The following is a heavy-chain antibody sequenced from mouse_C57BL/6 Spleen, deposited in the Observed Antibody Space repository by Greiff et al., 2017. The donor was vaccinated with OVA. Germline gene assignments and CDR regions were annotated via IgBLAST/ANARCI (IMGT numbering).Heavy chain of an antibody. CDR1: GYTFTDYE. D-gene: IGHD1-1*01. CDR3: TREGYGSSFAY. CDR2: IDPETGGT. Sequence: QVQLQQSGAELVRPGASVTLSCKASGYTFTDYEMHWVKQTPVHGLEWIGAIDPETGGTAYNQKFKGKAILTADKSSSTAYMELRSLTSADSAVYYCTREGYGSSFAYWGQGTLVTVSA. J-gene: IGHJ3*01. V-gene: IGHV1-15*01.